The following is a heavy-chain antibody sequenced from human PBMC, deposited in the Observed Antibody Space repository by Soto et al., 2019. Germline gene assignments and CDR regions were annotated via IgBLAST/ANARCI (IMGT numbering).Heavy chain of an antibody. Sequence: GASVKVSCKASGYTFTGYYMHWVRQAPGQGLEWMGWINPNSGGTNYAQKFQGRVTMTRDTSISTAYMELSRLRSDDTAVYYCARDKGLAARPYYYYGMDVWGQGTTVTVSS. CDR1: GYTFTGYY. V-gene: IGHV1-2*02. CDR2: INPNSGGT. J-gene: IGHJ6*02. CDR3: ARDKGLAARPYYYYGMDV. D-gene: IGHD6-6*01.